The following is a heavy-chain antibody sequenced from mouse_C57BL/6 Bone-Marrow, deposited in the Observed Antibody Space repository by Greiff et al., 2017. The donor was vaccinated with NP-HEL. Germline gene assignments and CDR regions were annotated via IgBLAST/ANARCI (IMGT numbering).Heavy chain of an antibody. J-gene: IGHJ4*01. V-gene: IGHV1-80*01. Sequence: VQLQQSGAELVKPGASVKISCKASGYAFSSYWMNWVKQRPGKGLEWIGQIYPGDGDTNYNGKFKGKATLTADKSSSTAYIQLSSLTSEDSAVYFCAREDWFYAMDYWGQGTSVTVSS. CDR1: GYAFSSYW. D-gene: IGHD2-2*01. CDR2: IYPGDGDT. CDR3: AREDWFYAMDY.